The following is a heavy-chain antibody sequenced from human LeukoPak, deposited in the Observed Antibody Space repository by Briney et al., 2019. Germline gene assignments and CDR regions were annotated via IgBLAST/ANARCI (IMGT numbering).Heavy chain of an antibody. J-gene: IGHJ3*02. D-gene: IGHD1-26*01. Sequence: PSETLSLTCNVSGYSISTGYYWGWIRQPPGKGLGWIGSIYHSGDTYYNPSLKSRVTISKDTSKNQFSLKLSSVTAADTAVYYCARTARGGAVTGAFDIWGQGTMITVSS. CDR2: IYHSGDT. CDR3: ARTARGGAVTGAFDI. V-gene: IGHV4-38-2*02. CDR1: GYSISTGYY.